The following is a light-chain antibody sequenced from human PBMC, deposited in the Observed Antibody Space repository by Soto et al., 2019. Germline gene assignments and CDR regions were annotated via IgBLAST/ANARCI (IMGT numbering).Light chain of an antibody. Sequence: QSALTXPASXXXXXXQSITISCTGXXXDVGTYDLVSWYQHHPGAAPKLMIYEATRRPSGISNRFSGSKSGNTASLTISGLQAEDEADYYCCSFAGSNSWVFGGGTKLTVL. CDR2: EAT. J-gene: IGLJ3*02. CDR3: CSFAGSNSWV. CDR1: XXDVGTYDL. V-gene: IGLV2-23*01.